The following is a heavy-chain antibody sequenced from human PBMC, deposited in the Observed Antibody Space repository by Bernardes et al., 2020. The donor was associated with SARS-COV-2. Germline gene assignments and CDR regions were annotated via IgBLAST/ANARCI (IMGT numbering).Heavy chain of an antibody. J-gene: IGHJ6*02. Sequence: SETLSPTCRVSGGSISSYYWSWIRQAPGKGLEWIGYIHHSGSTSYNPSLKSRVTIPVDTSKIQFSLKLNSVSAADTAVYYCARHGRDCTNGICQTYYYCPLDVWGQGTTVTVSS. D-gene: IGHD2-8*01. V-gene: IGHV4-59*08. CDR3: ARHGRDCTNGICQTYYYCPLDV. CDR1: GGSISSYY. CDR2: IHHSGST.